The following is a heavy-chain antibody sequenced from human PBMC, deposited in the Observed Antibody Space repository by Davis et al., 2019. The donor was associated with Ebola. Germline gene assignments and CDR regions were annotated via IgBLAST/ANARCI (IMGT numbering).Heavy chain of an antibody. CDR3: ARRRDRFDP. CDR1: GFTLSAHY. Sequence: GGPLRPSCSTLGFTLSAHYMHCIRQTPGKGLEWLSDISGTCSTVKYADSVNGRFTISRDNAKNSLYLQMNSLRADDTAVYYCARRRDRFDPWGQGTLVTVSS. V-gene: IGHV3-11*01. J-gene: IGHJ5*02. CDR2: ISGTCSTV.